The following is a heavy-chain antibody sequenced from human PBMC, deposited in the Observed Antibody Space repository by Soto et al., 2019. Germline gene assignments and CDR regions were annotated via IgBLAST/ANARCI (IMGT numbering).Heavy chain of an antibody. J-gene: IGHJ6*02. V-gene: IGHV3-13*01. CDR1: GFTFSSYD. CDR2: IGTSLDT. Sequence: PGGSLRLSCAASGFTFSSYDMHWVRQGAGKGLEWVSAIGTSLDTYYPDSVKGRFTISRENANHSLFLQVNSLRAGDTAVYYCARGGYCSGGNCTGTYYGMDVWGQGTTVTV. CDR3: ARGGYCSGGNCTGTYYGMDV. D-gene: IGHD2-15*01.